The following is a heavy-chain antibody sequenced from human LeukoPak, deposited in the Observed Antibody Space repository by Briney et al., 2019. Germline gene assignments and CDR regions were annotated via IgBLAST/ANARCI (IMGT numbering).Heavy chain of an antibody. Sequence: GGSLRLSCAASGFTFSDYYMSWIRQAPGKGLEWVSYISSSGSTIYYADSVKGRFTISRDNAKKPLYLQMDSLRAEDTAVYYCARDGGDYGSGSYYAYWGQGTLVTVSS. CDR1: GFTFSDYY. CDR2: ISSSGSTI. D-gene: IGHD3-10*01. CDR3: ARDGGDYGSGSYYAY. V-gene: IGHV3-11*04. J-gene: IGHJ4*02.